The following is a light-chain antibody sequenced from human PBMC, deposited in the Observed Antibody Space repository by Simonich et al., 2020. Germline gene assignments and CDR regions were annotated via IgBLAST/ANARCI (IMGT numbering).Light chain of an antibody. CDR3: GADHGSGSNFVKV. J-gene: IGLJ3*02. Sequence: QPVLTQPPSASASLGASVTLTCTLSSGYSNYKVDWYQQRPGKGPRFVMRVGTGGIVGYKGDGIPERFSVLGSGLNRYLTIKNIQEEDESDYHCGADHGSGSNFVKVFGGGTKLTVL. V-gene: IGLV9-49*01. CDR2: VGTGGIVG. CDR1: SGYSNYK.